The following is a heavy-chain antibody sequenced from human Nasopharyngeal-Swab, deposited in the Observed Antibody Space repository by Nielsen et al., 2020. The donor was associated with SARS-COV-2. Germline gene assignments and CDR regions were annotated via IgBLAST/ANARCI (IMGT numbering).Heavy chain of an antibody. Sequence: SQTLSLTCAISGDSVSSHSAGWNWIRQSPSRGLEWLGRTLYRSKWYNDYAESVKSRIAVNPDTSKNQFSLQLNSVTPEDTAEYYCARGRDFSFDSWGQGTLVTASS. CDR1: GDSVSSHSAG. CDR3: ARGRDFSFDS. J-gene: IGHJ4*02. CDR2: TLYRSKWYN. V-gene: IGHV6-1*01. D-gene: IGHD3-3*01.